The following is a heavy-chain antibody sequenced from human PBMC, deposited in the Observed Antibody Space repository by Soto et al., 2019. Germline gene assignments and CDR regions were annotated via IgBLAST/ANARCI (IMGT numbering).Heavy chain of an antibody. J-gene: IGHJ6*02. V-gene: IGHV4-39*01. CDR3: ARLGAFYSSSWNYYYYGMDV. CDR1: GGSISSSSCY. Sequence: QLQLQESGPGLVKPSETLSLTCTVSGGSISSSSCYWGWIRQPPGKGLEWIGSIYYSGSTYYNPSLKSRITISVDTSKNQFSLKLSSVTAADTAVYYCARLGAFYSSSWNYYYYGMDVWGQGTTVTVSS. CDR2: IYYSGST. D-gene: IGHD6-13*01.